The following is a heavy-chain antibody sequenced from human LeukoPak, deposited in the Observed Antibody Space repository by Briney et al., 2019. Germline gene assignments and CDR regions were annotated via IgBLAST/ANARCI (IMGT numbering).Heavy chain of an antibody. D-gene: IGHD2-2*01. V-gene: IGHV4-59*08. CDR3: AKHTSITYAHLDY. Sequence: SETLSLTCTVSGGSISRDYWSWIRQPPGKGLEWIGYVFFAGNTNYNPSLSSRLTISVDTSRSQFSLKLNSVTAADTAVYYGAKHTSITYAHLDYWGQGTLVTVSS. CDR2: VFFAGNT. CDR1: GGSISRDY. J-gene: IGHJ4*02.